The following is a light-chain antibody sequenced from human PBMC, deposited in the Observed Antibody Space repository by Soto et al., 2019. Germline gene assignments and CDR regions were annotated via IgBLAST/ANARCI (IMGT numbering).Light chain of an antibody. CDR1: SSDVGGYNY. Sequence: QSALTQPASVSGAPGQWITISCTGTSSDVGGYNYVSWYQQHPGKAPKLMIYDVSNRPSGVSNRFSGSKSGNTASLTISGLQAEDEADYYCNSYTSSSTPYVFGTGTKVTVL. V-gene: IGLV2-14*01. CDR3: NSYTSSSTPYV. J-gene: IGLJ1*01. CDR2: DVS.